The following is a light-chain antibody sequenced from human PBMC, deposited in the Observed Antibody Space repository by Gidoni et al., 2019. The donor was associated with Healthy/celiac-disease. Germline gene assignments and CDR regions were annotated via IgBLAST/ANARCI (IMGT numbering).Light chain of an antibody. V-gene: IGLV3-25*03. J-gene: IGLJ1*01. CDR2: KDS. CDR3: QSADSSGTYYV. Sequence: SYALTPPPSVSVSPGQTARITCPGDALPKQYAYWYQQKPGQAPVLVIYKDSERPSGIPERFSGSSSGTTVTLTISGVQAEDEADYYCQSADSSGTYYVFGTGTKVTVL. CDR1: ALPKQY.